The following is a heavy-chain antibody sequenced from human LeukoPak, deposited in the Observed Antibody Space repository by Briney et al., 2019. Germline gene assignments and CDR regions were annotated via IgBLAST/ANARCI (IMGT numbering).Heavy chain of an antibody. CDR3: ARKDDYGDYGHWYFDL. J-gene: IGHJ2*01. D-gene: IGHD4-17*01. V-gene: IGHV3-7*01. CDR2: IKQDGSEK. Sequence: GGSLRLSCAASGFTFSSYWMSWVRQAPGKGLEWVANIKQDGSEKYYVDSVKGRFTISRDNAKSSLYLQMNSLRAEDTAVYYCARKDDYGDYGHWYFDLWGRGTLVTVSS. CDR1: GFTFSSYW.